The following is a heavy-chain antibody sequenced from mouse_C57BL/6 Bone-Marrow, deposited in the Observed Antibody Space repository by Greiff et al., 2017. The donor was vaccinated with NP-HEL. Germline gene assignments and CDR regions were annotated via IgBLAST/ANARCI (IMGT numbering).Heavy chain of an antibody. D-gene: IGHD3-2*02. Sequence: VQLQQPGAELVKPGASVKLSCKASGYTFTSYWMQWVKQRPGQGLEWIGEIDPSDSYTNYNQKFKGKATLTVDTSSSTAYMQLSSLTSEDSAVYYCATAQATAWFANWGQGTLVTVSA. J-gene: IGHJ3*01. CDR2: IDPSDSYT. CDR1: GYTFTSYW. CDR3: ATAQATAWFAN. V-gene: IGHV1-50*01.